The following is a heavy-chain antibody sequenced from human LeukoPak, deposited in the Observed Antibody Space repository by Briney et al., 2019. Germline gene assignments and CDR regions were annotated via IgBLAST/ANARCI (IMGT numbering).Heavy chain of an antibody. D-gene: IGHD3-3*01. V-gene: IGHV1-8*03. J-gene: IGHJ4*02. CDR2: MNPNSGNT. CDR3: ARGRELRFLEWLFPFDY. Sequence: GASVKVSCKASGYTFTSYDINWVRQATGQGLEWMGWMNPNSGNTGYAQKFQGRVTITRSTSISTAYMELSSLRSEDTAVYYCARGRELRFLEWLFPFDYWGQGTLVTVSS. CDR1: GYTFTSYD.